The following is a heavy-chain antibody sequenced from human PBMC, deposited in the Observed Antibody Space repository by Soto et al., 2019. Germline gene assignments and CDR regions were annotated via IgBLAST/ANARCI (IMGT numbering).Heavy chain of an antibody. CDR1: GDSSISGGYS. CDR3: SRVPGP. J-gene: IGHJ5*02. Sequence: SETLSLTCTVSGDSSISGGYSWSWIRQPPGKGLEWIGYIYHSGSTYYNPSLKSRVTISVDRSKNQFSLKLSSVTAADTAVYYCSRVPGPWGQGTLVTVSS. V-gene: IGHV4-30-2*01. CDR2: IYHSGST.